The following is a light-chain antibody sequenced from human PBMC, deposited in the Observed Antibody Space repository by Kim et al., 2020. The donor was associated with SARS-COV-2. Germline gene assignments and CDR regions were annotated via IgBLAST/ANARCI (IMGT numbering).Light chain of an antibody. Sequence: SASVGGRVTITCRASQNINTYLNWYQQKPGKAPKLLISGASSLQSGVPSRFSGSGSETDFTLSVSSLQPEDFATYFCQQSYTTPYTFGQGTKLEIK. CDR2: GAS. J-gene: IGKJ2*01. CDR3: QQSYTTPYT. V-gene: IGKV1-39*01. CDR1: QNINTY.